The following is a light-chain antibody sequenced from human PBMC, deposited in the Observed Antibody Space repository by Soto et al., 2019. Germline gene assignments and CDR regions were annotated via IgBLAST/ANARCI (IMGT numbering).Light chain of an antibody. J-gene: IGKJ1*01. Sequence: DIQMTQSPCSLSASVGDRVTITCRASQTTSHYLNWYQEKPGKAPKLLIYAASSLQSGVPSRFSGNGSGTDFTLTISSLQPEDFATYYCQQSYSTRWTFGQGTKVEIK. CDR2: AAS. CDR1: QTTSHY. V-gene: IGKV1-39*01. CDR3: QQSYSTRWT.